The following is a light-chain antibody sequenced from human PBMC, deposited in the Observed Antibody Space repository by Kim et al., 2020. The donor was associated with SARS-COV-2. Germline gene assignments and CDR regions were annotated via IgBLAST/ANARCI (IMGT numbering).Light chain of an antibody. J-gene: IGKJ2*01. Sequence: PGERVTLSCRASQSISSRYLTWYQQNPGQAPRLLIYGASTRATSIPARFSGSGSGTDFTLTISSMQPEDFAVYYCQQDYNFTFGQGTKLEIK. CDR3: QQDYNFT. V-gene: IGKV3D-7*01. CDR1: QSISSRY. CDR2: GAS.